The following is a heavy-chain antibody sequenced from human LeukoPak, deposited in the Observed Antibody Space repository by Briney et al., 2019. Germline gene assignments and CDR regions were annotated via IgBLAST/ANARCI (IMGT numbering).Heavy chain of an antibody. J-gene: IGHJ3*02. CDR2: IYDSGST. CDR1: GASIRSGDYY. V-gene: IGHV4-30-4*01. CDR3: ARDCSGGSCYGAFDI. D-gene: IGHD2-15*01. Sequence: LQTLSLTCTVSGASIRSGDYYWSWIRQPPGKGLEWIVYIYDSGSTYYNPSLKSRITISVDTSENRFSLKLSSVTATDTAVYYCARDCSGGSCYGAFDIWGQGTMVTVSS.